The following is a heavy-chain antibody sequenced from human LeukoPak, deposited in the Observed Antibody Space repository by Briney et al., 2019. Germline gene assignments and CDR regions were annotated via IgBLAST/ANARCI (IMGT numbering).Heavy chain of an antibody. D-gene: IGHD2-2*01. CDR1: GFTFSSYS. CDR3: ARGSSTSPLLYY. Sequence: PGGSLRLSCAASGFTFSSYSMNWVRQAPGKGLEWVSSISSSSSYIYYADSVKGRFTISRDNAKNSLYLQMNSLRAEDTAVYYCARGSSTSPLLYYWGQGTLVTVSS. CDR2: ISSSSSYI. J-gene: IGHJ4*02. V-gene: IGHV3-21*01.